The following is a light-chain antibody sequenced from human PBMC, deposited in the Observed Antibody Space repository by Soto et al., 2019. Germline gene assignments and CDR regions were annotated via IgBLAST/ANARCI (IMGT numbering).Light chain of an antibody. J-gene: IGKJ1*01. CDR2: LAS. V-gene: IGKV2-28*01. CDR1: QSLLHRNGHHY. CDR3: VQGLQTTWT. Sequence: IVLTQSPFYLPVTPGEPAFISCRPSQSLLHRNGHHYLDWYLQKPGQSPQILIYLASNRAPGVPDRFRGSGSGTDFTLEISRVESEDVGVYYCVQGLQTTWTFGQGTTVDIK.